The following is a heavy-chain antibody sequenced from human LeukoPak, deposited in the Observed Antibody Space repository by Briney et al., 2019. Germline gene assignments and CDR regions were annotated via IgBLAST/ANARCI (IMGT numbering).Heavy chain of an antibody. CDR1: GFTVSSNY. D-gene: IGHD4-23*01. J-gene: IGHJ4*02. Sequence: PGGSLRLSCAASGFTVSSNYMSWVSQAPGKGLEWVSLIYSGGSTFYADSVKGRFTISRDNSKNTLYLQMNSLRAEDTAVYYCARDNRGTSNTDCWGQGTLVTVSS. V-gene: IGHV3-53*01. CDR3: ARDNRGTSNTDC. CDR2: IYSGGST.